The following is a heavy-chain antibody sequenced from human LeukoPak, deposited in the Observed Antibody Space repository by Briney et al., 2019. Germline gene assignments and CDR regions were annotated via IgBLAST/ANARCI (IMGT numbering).Heavy chain of an antibody. CDR2: ISWNSGSI. D-gene: IGHD6-13*01. Sequence: GGSLRLSCAASGLTFDDYAMHWVRQAPGKGLEWVSGISWNSGSIGYADSVKGRFTNSRDNAKNSLYLQMNSLRAEDTALYYCEGIAAAGRVYWGQGTLVTASS. CDR3: EGIAAAGRVY. V-gene: IGHV3-9*01. J-gene: IGHJ4*02. CDR1: GLTFDDYA.